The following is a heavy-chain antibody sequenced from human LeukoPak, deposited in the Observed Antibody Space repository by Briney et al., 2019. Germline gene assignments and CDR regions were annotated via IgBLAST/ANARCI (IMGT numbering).Heavy chain of an antibody. V-gene: IGHV1-2*06. J-gene: IGHJ4*02. CDR3: ARVSFSSSSIDY. CDR1: GYTFTGYY. CDR2: INPNSGGT. Sequence: ASVKVSCKASGYTFTGYYMHWVRQAPGQGLEWMGRINPNSGGTNYAQKFQGRVTMTRDTSISTAYMELSRPRSDDTAVYYCARVSFSSSSIDYWGQGTLVTVSS. D-gene: IGHD6-6*01.